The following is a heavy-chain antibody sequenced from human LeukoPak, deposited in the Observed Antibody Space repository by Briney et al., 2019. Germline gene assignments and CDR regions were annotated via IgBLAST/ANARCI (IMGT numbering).Heavy chain of an antibody. Sequence: ASVKVSCKASGYTFTGYYMHWVRQAPGQGLEWMGWINPNSGGTNYAQKFQGRVTMTRDTSISTAYMELSRMRSDDTAVYYCARDEVYDILTGYFAHGYYYYMDVWGKGTTVTVSS. D-gene: IGHD3-9*01. CDR2: INPNSGGT. V-gene: IGHV1-2*02. CDR1: GYTFTGYY. CDR3: ARDEVYDILTGYFAHGYYYYMDV. J-gene: IGHJ6*03.